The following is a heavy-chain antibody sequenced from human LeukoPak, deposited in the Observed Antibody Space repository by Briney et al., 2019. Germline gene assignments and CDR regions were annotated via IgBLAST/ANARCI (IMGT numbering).Heavy chain of an antibody. J-gene: IGHJ4*02. D-gene: IGHD4-17*01. V-gene: IGHV3-23*01. CDR3: AKGPSMTTVTTFFDY. CDR1: GFTFSNFG. CDR2: ISGSGGST. Sequence: GGSLRLSCAASGFTFSNFGMHWVRQTPGKGLEWVSAISGSGGSTYYADSVKGRFTISRDNSKNTLYLQMNSLRAEDTAVYYCAKGPSMTTVTTFFDYWGQGTLVTVSS.